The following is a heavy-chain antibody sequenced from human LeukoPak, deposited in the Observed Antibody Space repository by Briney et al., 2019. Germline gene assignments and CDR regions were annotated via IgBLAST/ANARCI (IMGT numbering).Heavy chain of an antibody. V-gene: IGHV3-23*01. Sequence: PGGSLRLSCAXSGXTFSSYAXSCXXXXXXXXLEWFSAISASGGXTYYADSVKGRFTISRDHSKHPLYLQMNSLSAEDTAIYYCARGTYAFDIWGQGTMVTVSS. CDR1: GXTFSSYA. J-gene: IGHJ3*02. CDR3: ARGTYAFDI. D-gene: IGHD2-2*01. CDR2: ISASGGXT.